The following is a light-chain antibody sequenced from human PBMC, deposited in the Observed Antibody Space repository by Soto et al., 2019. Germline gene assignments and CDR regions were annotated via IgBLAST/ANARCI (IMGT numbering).Light chain of an antibody. V-gene: IGKV3-20*01. Sequence: EIVFTQSPGTLSLSPGERATLSCRASQSVSSYYLAWYQQKPGQAPRLLIYGASSRAIGIPDRFSGSGSGTDFTLTISSLQSEDFAVYYCQQYNSWPLTFGGGTKVDIK. J-gene: IGKJ4*01. CDR1: QSVSSYY. CDR3: QQYNSWPLT. CDR2: GAS.